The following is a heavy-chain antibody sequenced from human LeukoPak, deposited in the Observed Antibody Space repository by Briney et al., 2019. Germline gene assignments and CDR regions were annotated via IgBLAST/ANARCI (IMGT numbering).Heavy chain of an antibody. CDR1: GFTFSSYS. CDR2: ISSSSSTI. V-gene: IGHV3-48*01. J-gene: IGHJ6*03. CDR3: AREMNGGLLSPRYYYYMDV. D-gene: IGHD1-26*01. Sequence: PGGSLRLSCAASGFTFSSYSMNWVRQAPGKGLEWVSYISSSSSTIYYADSVKGRFTISRDNAKNSLYLQMNSLRAEDTAVYYCAREMNGGLLSPRYYYYMDVWGKGTTVTVSS.